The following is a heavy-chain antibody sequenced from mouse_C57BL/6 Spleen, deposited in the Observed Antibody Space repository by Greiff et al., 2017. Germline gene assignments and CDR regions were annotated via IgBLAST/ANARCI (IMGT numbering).Heavy chain of an antibody. CDR2: IDPSDSYT. J-gene: IGHJ1*03. Sequence: QVQLKQPGAELVKPGASVKLSCKASGYTFTSYWMQWVKQRPGQGLEWIGEIDPSDSYTNYNHKFKGKATLTGDTSSSTAYMQISSLTSEDSAVYYCARRDYRSWYFDVWGTGTTGTVSS. CDR3: ARRDYRSWYFDV. V-gene: IGHV1-50*01. D-gene: IGHD2-13*01. CDR1: GYTFTSYW.